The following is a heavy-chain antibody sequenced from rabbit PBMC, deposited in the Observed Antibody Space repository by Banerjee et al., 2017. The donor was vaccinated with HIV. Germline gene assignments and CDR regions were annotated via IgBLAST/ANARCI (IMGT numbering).Heavy chain of an antibody. CDR2: IYTGNGNT. Sequence: QEQLKESGGDLVKPEGSLTLTCTASGFSFSSGYDMCWVRQAPGKGLEWIACIYTGNGNTYYASWAKGRFTISKTSSTTVTLQMTSLTAADTATYFCARRLTAGGSGYALWGQGTLVTVS. J-gene: IGHJ4*01. CDR3: ARRLTAGGSGYAL. CDR1: GFSFSSGYD. D-gene: IGHD1-1*01. V-gene: IGHV1S45*01.